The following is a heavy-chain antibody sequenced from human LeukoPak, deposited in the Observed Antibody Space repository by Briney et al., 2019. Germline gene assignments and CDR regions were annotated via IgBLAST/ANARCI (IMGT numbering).Heavy chain of an antibody. CDR2: VNNDGSST. D-gene: IGHD6-19*01. J-gene: IGHJ4*02. CDR1: GFSFSSYW. Sequence: QPGGSLRLSCGDSGFSFSSYWMHWVRQAPGKGLMWVSRVNNDGSSTTYADSVEGRFTISRDNARNTLYLQMNSLRAEDTAVYYCARSSYPYYFDYWGQGTLVTVSS. CDR3: ARSSYPYYFDY. V-gene: IGHV3-74*01.